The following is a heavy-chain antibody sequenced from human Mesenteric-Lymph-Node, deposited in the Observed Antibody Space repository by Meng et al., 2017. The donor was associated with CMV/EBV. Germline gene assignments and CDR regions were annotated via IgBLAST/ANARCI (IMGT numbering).Heavy chain of an antibody. J-gene: IGHJ3*02. D-gene: IGHD2-2*01. V-gene: IGHV3-30*04. CDR3: VRLGGRHSSTSRNI. Sequence: GGSLRLSCAASGFTFSSYAMHWVRQAPGKGLEWVAVISYDGSNKYYADSVKGRFTISRDNSKNTLYLQMNSLRAEDTAVYYCVRLGGRHSSTSRNIWGQGTMVTVSS. CDR2: ISYDGSNK. CDR1: GFTFSSYA.